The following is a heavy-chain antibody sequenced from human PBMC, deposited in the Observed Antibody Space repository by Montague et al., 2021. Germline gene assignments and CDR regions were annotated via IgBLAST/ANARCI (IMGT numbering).Heavy chain of an antibody. CDR3: ARDFRVGTYFDY. D-gene: IGHD1-26*01. CDR2: VGHDGNYE. CDR1: GFSFNVYG. V-gene: IGHV3-33*01. J-gene: IGHJ4*02. Sequence: SLRLSCAASGFSFNVYGMRWVRQAPGKGLEWVAVVGHDGNYEKYADSVRGRFIVSRDNSRTTLYLQLNSLRAEDTAVYYCARDFRVGTYFDYLGQGTLVTVSS.